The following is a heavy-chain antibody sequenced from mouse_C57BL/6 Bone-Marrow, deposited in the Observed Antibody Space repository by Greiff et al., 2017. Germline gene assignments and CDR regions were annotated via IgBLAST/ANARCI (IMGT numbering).Heavy chain of an antibody. V-gene: IGHV1-55*01. Sequence: QVHVKQPGAELVKPGASVKMSCKASGYTFTSYWITWVKQRPGQGLEWIGDIYPGSGSTNYNEKFKSKATLTVDTSSSTAYMQLSSLTSEDSAVYYCAVDGHYYAMDYWGQGTSVTVSS. J-gene: IGHJ4*01. CDR1: GYTFTSYW. CDR2: IYPGSGST. D-gene: IGHD2-3*01. CDR3: AVDGHYYAMDY.